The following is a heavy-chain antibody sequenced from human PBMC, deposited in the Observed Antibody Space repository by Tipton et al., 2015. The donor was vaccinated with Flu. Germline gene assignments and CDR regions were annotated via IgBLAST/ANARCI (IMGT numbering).Heavy chain of an antibody. CDR2: ISSSSSYI. CDR1: GFTFSSYS. CDR3: AREIAVAGTSWFDP. Sequence: GSLRLSCAAPGFTFSSYSMNWVRQAPGKGLEWVSSISSSSSYIYYADSVKGRFTISRDNAKNSLYLQMNSLRAEDTAVYYCAREIAVAGTSWFDPWGQGTLVTVSS. V-gene: IGHV3-21*01. D-gene: IGHD6-19*01. J-gene: IGHJ5*02.